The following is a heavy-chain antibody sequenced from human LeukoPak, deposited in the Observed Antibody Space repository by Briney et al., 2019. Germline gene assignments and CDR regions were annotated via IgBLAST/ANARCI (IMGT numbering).Heavy chain of an antibody. CDR2: INPDSGDT. CDR1: GYTFTAYH. J-gene: IGHJ4*02. CDR3: ARDYCSSTSCLFDY. Sequence: ASVKVSCKASGYTFTAYHMHWVRQAPGQGLEWMGRINPDSGDTNYAQKFQGRVTMTRDTSISTAYMELSRLRSDDTAVYYCARDYCSSTSCLFDYWGQGTLVTVSS. V-gene: IGHV1-2*06. D-gene: IGHD2-2*01.